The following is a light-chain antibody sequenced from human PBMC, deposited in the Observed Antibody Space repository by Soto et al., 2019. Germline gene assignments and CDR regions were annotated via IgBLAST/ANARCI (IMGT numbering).Light chain of an antibody. Sequence: QSVLTQPPSASGSPGQSVTISCAGSYSDIGDYNYVSWYQQHPGKVPKLIISEVSKRPSGVPDRFSGSKSGYTASLTVSDLQPADEAVYYCSSYSGTNSNVIFGGWTKLTFL. CDR1: YSDIGDYNY. V-gene: IGLV2-8*01. J-gene: IGLJ2*01. CDR2: EVS. CDR3: SSYSGTNSNVI.